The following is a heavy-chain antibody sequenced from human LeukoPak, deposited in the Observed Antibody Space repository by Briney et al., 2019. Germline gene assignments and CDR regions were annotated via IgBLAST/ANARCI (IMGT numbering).Heavy chain of an antibody. CDR2: IYYSGST. CDR1: GGSISSYY. Sequence: SETLSLTCTVSGGSISSYYWSWIRQPPGKGLEGIGYIYYSGSTNYNPSLKSRVTISVDTSKNQFSLKLSSVTAADTAVYYCARNGGELFYDYWGQGTLVTVSS. D-gene: IGHD3-10*01. J-gene: IGHJ4*02. V-gene: IGHV4-59*01. CDR3: ARNGGELFYDY.